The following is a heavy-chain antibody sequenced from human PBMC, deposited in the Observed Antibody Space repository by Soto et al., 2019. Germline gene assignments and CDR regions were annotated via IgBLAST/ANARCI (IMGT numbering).Heavy chain of an antibody. J-gene: IGHJ4*02. CDR2: ISGSGGST. V-gene: IGHV3-23*01. D-gene: IGHD3-9*01. Sequence: GGSLRLSCAASGFTFSSYAMSWVRQAPGKGLEWVSAISGSGGSTYYADSVKGRFTISRDNSKNTLYLQMNSLRAEDTAVYYSAKDSGYFDWLLSSSFDYWGQGTLVTVSS. CDR1: GFTFSSYA. CDR3: AKDSGYFDWLLSSSFDY.